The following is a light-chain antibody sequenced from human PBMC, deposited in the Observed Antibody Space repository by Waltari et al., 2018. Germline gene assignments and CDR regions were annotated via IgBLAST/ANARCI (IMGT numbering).Light chain of an antibody. J-gene: IGKJ1*01. CDR1: QSIRSN. Sequence: EIVMTHSPDTLSVFPGDRATLSCRASQSIRSNLAWYQHKPGQAPRLLIYAASTRATGIPARFSGSGSGTEFTLTISSLQSEDFAVYFCQQYDNWLGTFGPGTKVEIK. V-gene: IGKV3-15*01. CDR2: AAS. CDR3: QQYDNWLGT.